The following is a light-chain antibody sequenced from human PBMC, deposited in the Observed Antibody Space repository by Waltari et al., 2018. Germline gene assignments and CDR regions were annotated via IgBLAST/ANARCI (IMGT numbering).Light chain of an antibody. CDR3: QSADSSGTYVL. J-gene: IGLJ2*01. Sequence: SYELTQPPSESVPPGQTARITCSGDALPKQYTYWYQQKPGQAPGLVMYGDTERPPGIPGRFSGSSSGTTVTLTVSGVQAEDEADFYCQSADSSGTYVLFGGGTKLTVL. V-gene: IGLV3-25*03. CDR1: ALPKQY. CDR2: GDT.